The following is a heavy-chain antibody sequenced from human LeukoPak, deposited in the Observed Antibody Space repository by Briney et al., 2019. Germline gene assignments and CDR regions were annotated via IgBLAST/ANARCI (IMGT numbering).Heavy chain of an antibody. J-gene: IGHJ4*02. CDR3: ASVSSGSYSSFVFDF. CDR2: IRYDGSNK. V-gene: IGHV3-30*02. Sequence: QSGGSLRLSCAASGFTFSSYGMHWVRQAPGKGLEWVAFIRYDGSNKYYADSVKGRFTISRDNSKNTLYLQMNSLRAEDTAVYYCASVSSGSYSSFVFDFWGQGTLVTVSS. CDR1: GFTFSSYG. D-gene: IGHD1-26*01.